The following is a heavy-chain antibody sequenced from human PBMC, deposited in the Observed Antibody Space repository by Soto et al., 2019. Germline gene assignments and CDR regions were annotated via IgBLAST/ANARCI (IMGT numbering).Heavy chain of an antibody. J-gene: IGHJ4*02. D-gene: IGHD3-22*01. CDR2: ISGSGGST. V-gene: IGHV3-23*01. CDR3: ASQGYSSGYYPMGY. Sequence: GGSLRLSXAASGFTFSSYAMSWVRQAPGKGLEWVSAISGSGGSTYYADSVKGRFTISRDNSKNTLYLQMNSLRAEDTAVYYCASQGYSSGYYPMGYWGQGTLVTVSS. CDR1: GFTFSSYA.